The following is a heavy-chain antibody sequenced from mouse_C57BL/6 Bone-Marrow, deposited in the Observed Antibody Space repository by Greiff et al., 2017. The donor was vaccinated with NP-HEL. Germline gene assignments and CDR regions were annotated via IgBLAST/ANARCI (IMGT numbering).Heavy chain of an antibody. CDR3: ARYYYGSSSFDY. J-gene: IGHJ2*01. CDR1: GYTFTSYL. Sequence: QVQLQQPGAELVKPGASVKLSCKASGYTFTSYLMHWVKQRPGRGLEWIGRLDPNSGGTKYNEKFKSKATLTVDKLSSTAYMRLNSLTSEDSAVYYCARYYYGSSSFDYWGQGTTLTVSS. V-gene: IGHV1-72*01. D-gene: IGHD1-1*01. CDR2: LDPNSGGT.